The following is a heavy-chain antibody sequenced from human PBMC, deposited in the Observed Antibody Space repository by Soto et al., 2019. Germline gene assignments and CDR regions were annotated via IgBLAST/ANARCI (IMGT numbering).Heavy chain of an antibody. Sequence: PSQTLSLTCAISGDSVSSNNAAWNWIRQSPSRGLEWLGRTYYRSKWYTDYAVSVKSRITFSVDTSNNQVSLQLNSVTPDDTAVYYCARSQGAFDPWGQGTXVTVSS. CDR1: GDSVSSNNAA. V-gene: IGHV6-1*01. CDR2: TYYRSKWYT. CDR3: ARSQGAFDP. J-gene: IGHJ5*02.